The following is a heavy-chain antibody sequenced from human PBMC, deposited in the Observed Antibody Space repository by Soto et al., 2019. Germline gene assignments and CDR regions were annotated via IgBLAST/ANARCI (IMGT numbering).Heavy chain of an antibody. J-gene: IGHJ4*02. D-gene: IGHD2-21*02. Sequence: QVQLVESGGGVVQPGRSLRLPCAPSEFTFSPYTMHWVRQTPGRGLEWVAVISNDGDDKDYADSVKGRFTVSRDNSKSTLYLQMSSLRAEDTALYYCARGGGFCGADCYKGGIDYWGQGTLVSVSP. CDR1: EFTFSPYT. V-gene: IGHV3-30-3*01. CDR3: ARGGGFCGADCYKGGIDY. CDR2: ISNDGDDK.